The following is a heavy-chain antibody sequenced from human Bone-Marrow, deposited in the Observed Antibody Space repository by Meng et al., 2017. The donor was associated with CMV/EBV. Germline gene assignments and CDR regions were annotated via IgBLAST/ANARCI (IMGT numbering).Heavy chain of an antibody. CDR2: ISYDGSNK. Sequence: SLKISCAASVFTFSSYAMHWVRQAPGKGLEWVAVISYDGSNKYYADSVKGRFTISRDNSKNTLYLQMNSLRAEDTAVYYCARAYYDFWSPMDVWGQGNTVNVSS. D-gene: IGHD3-3*01. CDR3: ARAYYDFWSPMDV. J-gene: IGHJ6*01. V-gene: IGHV3-30-3*01. CDR1: VFTFSSYA.